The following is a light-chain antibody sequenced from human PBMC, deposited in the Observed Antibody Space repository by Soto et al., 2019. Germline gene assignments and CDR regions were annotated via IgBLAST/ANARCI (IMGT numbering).Light chain of an antibody. J-gene: IGLJ3*02. CDR1: SSNVGRHY. CDR3: AAWDDTLSAWV. CDR2: RND. V-gene: IGLV1-47*01. Sequence: QPVLTQPPSTSETPGQRITVSCSGSSSNVGRHYVNWYRHVPGTVPKLLIYRNDQRPSGVPDRFSASKSGTSASLAISGLRAEDEADYFCAAWDDTLSAWVFGGGTKLTVL.